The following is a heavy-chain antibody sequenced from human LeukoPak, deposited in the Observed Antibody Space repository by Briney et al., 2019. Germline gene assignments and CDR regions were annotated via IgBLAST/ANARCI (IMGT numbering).Heavy chain of an antibody. J-gene: IGHJ4*02. CDR1: GGSFSGYY. CDR3: ARGNAITIFGVVNIRGYFDY. V-gene: IGHV4-34*01. Sequence: SETLSLTCAVYGGSFSGYYWSWIRQPPGKGLEWIGEINHSGSTNCNPSLKSRVTISVDTSKNQFSLKLSSVTAADTAVYYCARGNAITIFGVVNIRGYFDYWGQGTLVTVSS. D-gene: IGHD3-3*01. CDR2: INHSGST.